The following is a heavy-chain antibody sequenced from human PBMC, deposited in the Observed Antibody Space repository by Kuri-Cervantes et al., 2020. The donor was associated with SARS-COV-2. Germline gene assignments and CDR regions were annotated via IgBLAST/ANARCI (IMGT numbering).Heavy chain of an antibody. CDR1: GFTFDDYA. CDR2: ISWNSGSR. V-gene: IGHV3-9*01. J-gene: IGHJ5*02. CDR3: AKDRMVQGVIRGTAFDP. D-gene: IGHD3-10*01. Sequence: GGSLRLSCAASGFTFDDYAMHWVRQAPGKGLGWVSGISWNSGSRGYECSVKGRFTISRDNAKNSLYLQMNSLRAEDTALYYCAKDRMVQGVIRGTAFDPWGQGTLVTVSS.